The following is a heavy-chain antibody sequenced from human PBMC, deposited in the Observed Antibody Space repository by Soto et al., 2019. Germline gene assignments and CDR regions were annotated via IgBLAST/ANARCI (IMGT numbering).Heavy chain of an antibody. CDR1: GYNFPTYW. D-gene: IGHD3-22*01. CDR3: ARRDYYSDTCHYCAFDI. CDR2: IYPSDSNT. Sequence: EVQLVQSGAEVRKPGESLKISCQGSGYNFPTYWIGWVRQMPGKGLEWMGMIYPSDSNTIYSPSFQGQVTISADKSTSTAFLKWSSLKASDTAIYYCARRDYYSDTCHYCAFDIWGQGTMVAVSS. J-gene: IGHJ3*02. V-gene: IGHV5-51*03.